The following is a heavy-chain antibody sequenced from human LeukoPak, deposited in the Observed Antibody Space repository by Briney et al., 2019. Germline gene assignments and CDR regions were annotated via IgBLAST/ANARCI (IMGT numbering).Heavy chain of an antibody. D-gene: IGHD2-15*01. CDR3: AKGSRLGDPLYCSGGSCYGLFDC. CDR1: GFTFSSYA. V-gene: IGHV3-23*01. Sequence: GGSLRLSCAASGFTFSSYAMSWVRQAPGKGLEWVSAISGSGGSTYYADSVKGRFTISRDNSKNTLYLQMNSLRAEDTAVYYCAKGSRLGDPLYCSGGSCYGLFDCWGQGTLVTVSS. CDR2: ISGSGGST. J-gene: IGHJ4*02.